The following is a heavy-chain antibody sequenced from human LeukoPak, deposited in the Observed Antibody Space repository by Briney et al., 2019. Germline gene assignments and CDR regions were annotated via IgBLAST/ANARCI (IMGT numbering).Heavy chain of an antibody. V-gene: IGHV3-23*01. J-gene: IGHJ3*02. CDR1: GLTFSSYA. CDR3: ARDRAENGDYGARTGAFDI. CDR2: ISGSGGST. D-gene: IGHD4-17*01. Sequence: GGSLRLSCAASGLTFSSYAMSWVRQAPGKGLEWVSAISGSGGSTYYADSVKGRFTISRDDSKNKLYLQMNSLRVDDTAVYYCARDRAENGDYGARTGAFDIWGQGTMVTVSS.